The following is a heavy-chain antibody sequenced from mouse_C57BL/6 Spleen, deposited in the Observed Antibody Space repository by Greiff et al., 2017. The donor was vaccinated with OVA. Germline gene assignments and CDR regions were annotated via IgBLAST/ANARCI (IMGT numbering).Heavy chain of an antibody. Sequence: QVQLQQPGAELVKPGASVKLSCKASGYTFTSYWMQWVKQRPGQGLEWIGEIDPSDSYTNYNQKFKGKATLTVDTSSSTAYMQLSSLTSEDSAVYYCARYREGTAYWGQGTLVTVSA. D-gene: IGHD3-1*01. CDR1: GYTFTSYW. J-gene: IGHJ3*01. CDR3: ARYREGTAY. V-gene: IGHV1-50*01. CDR2: IDPSDSYT.